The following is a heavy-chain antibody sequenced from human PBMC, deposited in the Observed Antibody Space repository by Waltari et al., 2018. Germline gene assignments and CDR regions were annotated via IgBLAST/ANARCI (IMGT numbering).Heavy chain of an antibody. V-gene: IGHV3-23*04. CDR1: GFTFSSYA. CDR2: ISGSGGST. D-gene: IGHD3-22*01. CDR3: AKGYDSSGYPNWFDP. J-gene: IGHJ5*02. Sequence: EVQLVESGGGLVQPGGSLRLSCAASGFTFSSYAMSWVRQAPGKGLEWVSAISGSGGSTYYADSVKGRFTIARDNTKNTLYLQMNSLRAEDTAVYYCAKGYDSSGYPNWFDPWGQGTLVTVSS.